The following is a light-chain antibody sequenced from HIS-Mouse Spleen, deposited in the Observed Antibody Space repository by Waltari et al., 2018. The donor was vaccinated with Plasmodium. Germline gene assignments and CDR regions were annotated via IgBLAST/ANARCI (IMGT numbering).Light chain of an antibody. CDR1: QSVSSY. V-gene: IGKV3-11*01. J-gene: IGKJ4*01. CDR2: DAS. CDR3: QQRSNWPSLT. Sequence: EIVLTQSPATLSLSPGERATLSCRASQSVSSYLAWYQQKPCQAPRLLIYDASNRATGIPARFSGSGSRTDFTLTISSLEPEDCAVYYCQQRSNWPSLTFGGGTKVEIK.